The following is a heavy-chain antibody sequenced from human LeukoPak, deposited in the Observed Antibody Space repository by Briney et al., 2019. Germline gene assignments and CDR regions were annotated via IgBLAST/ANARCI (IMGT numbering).Heavy chain of an antibody. D-gene: IGHD2-2*01. CDR3: ARGECSSISCPFDP. V-gene: IGHV1-2*02. J-gene: IGHJ5*02. CDR1: GYTFTGYY. Sequence: ASVKVSCKASGYTFTGYYMHWVRQAPGQGLEWMGWISPNSGGTKYAQNFQGRVTMTRDTSISTAYMELSRLRSDDTAVYYCARGECSSISCPFDPWGQGTLVTVSS. CDR2: ISPNSGGT.